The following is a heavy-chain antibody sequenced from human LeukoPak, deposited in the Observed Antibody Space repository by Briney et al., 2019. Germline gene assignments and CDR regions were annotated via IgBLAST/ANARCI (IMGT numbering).Heavy chain of an antibody. CDR3: ARGERYYDFWSGYYQPSSFDY. D-gene: IGHD3-3*01. CDR2: IIPIFGTA. V-gene: IGHV1-69*05. CDR1: GGTFSSYA. Sequence: ASVKVSCKASGGTFSSYAISWVRQAPGQGLEWMGRIIPIFGTANYAQKFQGRVTITTDESTSTAYMELSSLRSEDPAVYYCARGERYYDFWSGYYQPSSFDYWGQGTLVTVSS. J-gene: IGHJ4*02.